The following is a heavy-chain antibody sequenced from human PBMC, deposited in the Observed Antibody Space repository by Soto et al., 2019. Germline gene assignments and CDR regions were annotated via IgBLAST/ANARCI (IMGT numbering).Heavy chain of an antibody. V-gene: IGHV3-30-3*01. CDR1: GFTFSSFS. D-gene: IGHD6-19*01. Sequence: QVQLVESGGGVVQPGGSLRLSCVASGFTFSSFSLHWVRQAPGKGLEWLALISYDGSSKYNADSVKGRFTISRENSNNTRYFQLSSLRPEDTAVYYCARTTAVAGTPEFDYWGQGALVTVSS. CDR2: ISYDGSSK. J-gene: IGHJ4*02. CDR3: ARTTAVAGTPEFDY.